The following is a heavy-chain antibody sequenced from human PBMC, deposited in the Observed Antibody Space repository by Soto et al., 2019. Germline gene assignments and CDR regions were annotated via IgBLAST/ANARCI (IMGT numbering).Heavy chain of an antibody. CDR1: GGSISSYY. CDR2: IYYSGST. CDR3: ARHNYGSGSTYFDY. Sequence: QVQLQESGPGLVKPSETLSLTCTVSGGSISSYYWSWIRQPPGKGLEWIGYIYYSGSTNYNHSLKSRVTISVDTSKNQFSLKLNSMTAADTAVYYCARHNYGSGSTYFDYWGQGTLVTVSS. J-gene: IGHJ4*02. D-gene: IGHD3-10*01. V-gene: IGHV4-59*08.